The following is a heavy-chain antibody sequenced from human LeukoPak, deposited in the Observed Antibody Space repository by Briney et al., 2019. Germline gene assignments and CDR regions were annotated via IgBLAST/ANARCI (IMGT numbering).Heavy chain of an antibody. Sequence: PSETLSLTCTVSVYSISSGYYWGWIRQPPGKGREWIGSIFHSGRTFYNPSLKSRVTISVDTSTNRFSLKLSSVTAADTAVYYCARAMNGYQDYWGQGSLVTVSS. CDR3: ARAMNGYQDY. J-gene: IGHJ4*02. D-gene: IGHD3-9*01. V-gene: IGHV4-38-2*02. CDR2: IFHSGRT. CDR1: VYSISSGYY.